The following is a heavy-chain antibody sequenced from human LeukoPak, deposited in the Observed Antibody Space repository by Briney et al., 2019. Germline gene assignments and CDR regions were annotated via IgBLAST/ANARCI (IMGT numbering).Heavy chain of an antibody. CDR3: ARDGIAVAADY. J-gene: IGHJ4*02. V-gene: IGHV3-21*01. CDR2: ISSSSSYI. D-gene: IGHD6-19*01. Sequence: PGGSLRLSCAASGFTFSTYCMHWVRQAPGKGLEWVSSISSSSSYIYYADSVKGRFTIFRDNAKNSLYLQMNSLRAEDTAVYYCARDGIAVAADYWGQGTLVTVSS. CDR1: GFTFSTYC.